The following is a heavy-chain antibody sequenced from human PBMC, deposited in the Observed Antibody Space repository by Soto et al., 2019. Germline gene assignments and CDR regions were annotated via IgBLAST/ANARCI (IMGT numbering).Heavy chain of an antibody. CDR3: ARDKITGLFDY. D-gene: IGHD2-8*02. V-gene: IGHV4-39*07. CDR2: INHSGST. J-gene: IGHJ4*02. CDR1: GGSISSSSYY. Sequence: SETLSLTCTVSGGSISSSSYYWTWIRQPPGTGLEWIGEINHSGSTNYNPSLKSRVTILVDTSKNQFSLKLTSVTAADTAVYYCARDKITGLFDYWGQGTLVTVSS.